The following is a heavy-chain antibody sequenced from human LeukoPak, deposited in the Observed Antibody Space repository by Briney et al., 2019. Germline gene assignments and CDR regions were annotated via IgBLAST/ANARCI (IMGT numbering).Heavy chain of an antibody. V-gene: IGHV3-53*01. CDR1: GFTDSKNH. CDR2: IFSGENT. CDR3: AREGTNDYDSSAYNDAFDM. D-gene: IGHD3-22*01. J-gene: IGHJ3*02. Sequence: GGSPRLSCAASGFTDSKNHMSWVRQSPGKGLEWVSVIFSGENTYYADSVRGRFTISRDNSKNTVYLQMNSLRVEDTAVYFCAREGTNDYDSSAYNDAFDMWGQGTMVTVSS.